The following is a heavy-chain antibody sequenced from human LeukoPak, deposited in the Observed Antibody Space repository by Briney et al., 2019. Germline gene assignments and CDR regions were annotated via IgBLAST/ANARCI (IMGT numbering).Heavy chain of an antibody. Sequence: PGGSLRPSCAASGLTFSNYWMNWVRQAPGKGLEWVANIKQDGSEKYYVDSVKGRFTISRDNAKSSLYLQMNSLRAEDTAVYYCARDQLWSPFDYWGQGTLVTVSS. J-gene: IGHJ4*02. D-gene: IGHD5-18*01. CDR1: GLTFSNYW. V-gene: IGHV3-7*04. CDR3: ARDQLWSPFDY. CDR2: IKQDGSEK.